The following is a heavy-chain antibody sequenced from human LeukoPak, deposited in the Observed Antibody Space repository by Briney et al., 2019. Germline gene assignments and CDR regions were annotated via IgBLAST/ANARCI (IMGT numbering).Heavy chain of an antibody. CDR3: ARLGDYDAFDI. Sequence: PGRSLRLSCAASGFTFSSYAMHWVRQAPGKGLEWVAVISYDGSNKYYADSVKGRFTISRDNSKNTLYLQMNRLRAEDTAGYYCARLGDYDAFDIWGQGTMVTVSS. D-gene: IGHD3-10*01. V-gene: IGHV3-30-3*01. CDR2: ISYDGSNK. J-gene: IGHJ3*02. CDR1: GFTFSSYA.